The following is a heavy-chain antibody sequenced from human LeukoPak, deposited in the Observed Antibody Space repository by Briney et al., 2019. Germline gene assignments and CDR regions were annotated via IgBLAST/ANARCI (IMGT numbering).Heavy chain of an antibody. CDR3: ARDKIVGATNFDY. J-gene: IGHJ4*02. D-gene: IGHD1-26*01. Sequence: GGSLRLSCAASGFTFSSYWMSWVRQAPGKGLEWVANIKDDGGTKYYVDSVKGRFTISRDNAKNSLYLQMNSLRAEDTAVYYCARDKIVGATNFDYWGQGTLVTVSS. CDR2: IKDDGGTK. CDR1: GFTFSSYW. V-gene: IGHV3-7*03.